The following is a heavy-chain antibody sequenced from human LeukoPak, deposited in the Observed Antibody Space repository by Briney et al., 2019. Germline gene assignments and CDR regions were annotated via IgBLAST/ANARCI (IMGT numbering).Heavy chain of an antibody. Sequence: PSETLSLTCAVYGGSLSGYYWSWIRQPPGKELEWIGEINHSGSTNFNPSLKSRVTISVEQSKNQFSLKLSSVTAADTAVYLCARRRSPRYGMDVWGQGTTVTVSS. CDR1: GGSLSGYY. V-gene: IGHV4-34*01. CDR2: INHSGST. D-gene: IGHD6-19*01. CDR3: ARRRSPRYGMDV. J-gene: IGHJ6*02.